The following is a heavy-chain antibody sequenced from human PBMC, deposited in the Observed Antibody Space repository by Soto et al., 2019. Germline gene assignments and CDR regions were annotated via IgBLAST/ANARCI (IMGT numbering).Heavy chain of an antibody. CDR2: INHSGST. CDR3: ARSPSLEWLSPYYYYGMDV. J-gene: IGHJ6*02. D-gene: IGHD3-3*01. Sequence: SETLSLTCAVYGGSFSGYYWSWIRQPPGKGLEWIGEINHSGSTNYNPSLKSRVTISVDTSKNQFSLKLSSVTAADTAVYYCARSPSLEWLSPYYYYGMDVWGQGTTVTVSS. CDR1: GGSFSGYY. V-gene: IGHV4-34*01.